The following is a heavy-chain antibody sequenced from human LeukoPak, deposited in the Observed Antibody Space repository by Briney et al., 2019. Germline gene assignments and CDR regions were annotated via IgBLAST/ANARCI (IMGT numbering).Heavy chain of an antibody. D-gene: IGHD4-17*01. J-gene: IGHJ4*02. CDR3: ARAASGSTVTTLFDY. Sequence: GGSLRLSCAASGFTFSSYAMRWVRQAPGKGLEWVAVISYDGSNKYYADSVKGRFTISRDNSKNTLYLQMNSLRAEDTAVYYCARAASGSTVTTLFDYWGQGTLVTVSS. V-gene: IGHV3-30-3*01. CDR2: ISYDGSNK. CDR1: GFTFSSYA.